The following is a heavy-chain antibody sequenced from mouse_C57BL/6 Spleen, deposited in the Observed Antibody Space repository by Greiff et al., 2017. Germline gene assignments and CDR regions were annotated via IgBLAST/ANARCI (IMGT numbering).Heavy chain of an antibody. CDR1: GFTFSSYA. CDR3: TRLLATVVAYYAMDY. Sequence: EVKVVESGEGLVKPGGSLKLSCAASGFTFSSYAMSWVRQTPEKRLEWVAYISSGGDYIYYADAVKGRFTISRDNARNTLYLQMSSLKSEDTAMYYCTRLLATVVAYYAMDYWGQGTSVTVSS. V-gene: IGHV5-9-1*02. CDR2: ISSGGDYI. J-gene: IGHJ4*01. D-gene: IGHD1-1*01.